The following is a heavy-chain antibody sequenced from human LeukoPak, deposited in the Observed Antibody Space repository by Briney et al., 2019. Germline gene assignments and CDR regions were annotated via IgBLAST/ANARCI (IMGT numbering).Heavy chain of an antibody. J-gene: IGHJ4*02. Sequence: GGSLRLSCAASGFTFGSYSMNWVRQAPGKGLEWVSSISSSSSYIYYADSVKGRFTISRDNAKNSLYLQMNSLRAEDTAVYYCARDPSGAVAGNYWGQGTLVTVSS. V-gene: IGHV3-21*01. CDR1: GFTFGSYS. CDR3: ARDPSGAVAGNY. D-gene: IGHD6-19*01. CDR2: ISSSSSYI.